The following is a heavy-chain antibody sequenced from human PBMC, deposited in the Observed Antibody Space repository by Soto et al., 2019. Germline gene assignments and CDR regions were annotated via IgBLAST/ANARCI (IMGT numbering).Heavy chain of an antibody. CDR1: GYTFTSYY. CDR2: INPSGGST. J-gene: IGHJ3*02. D-gene: IGHD6-19*01. CDR3: ARDRATGIAVAGTEAFDI. Sequence: GASVKVSCKASGYTFTSYYMHWVRQAPGQGLEWMGIINPSGGSTSYAQKFQGRVTMTRDTSTSTVYMELSSLRSEDTAVYYCARDRATGIAVAGTEAFDIWGQGTMVTVSS. V-gene: IGHV1-46*03.